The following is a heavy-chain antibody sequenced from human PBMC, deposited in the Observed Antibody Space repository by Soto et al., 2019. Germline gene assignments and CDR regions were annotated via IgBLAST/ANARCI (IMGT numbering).Heavy chain of an antibody. CDR2: VYYSGST. D-gene: IGHD1-26*01. CDR1: GGSISSYY. CDR3: ARRYGGNFDY. V-gene: IGHV4-59*01. J-gene: IGHJ4*02. Sequence: PSETLSLTCTVSGGSISSYYWSWIRQPPGKGLEWIGYVYYSGSTNYNPSLKSRVTISVDTSKNQFSLKVRSVTAADTAVYYCARRYGGNFDYWGQGTLVPVSS.